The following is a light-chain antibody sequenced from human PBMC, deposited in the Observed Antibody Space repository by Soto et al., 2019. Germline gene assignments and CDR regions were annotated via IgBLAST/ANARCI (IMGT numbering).Light chain of an antibody. CDR1: QSVSRNY. J-gene: IGKJ4*01. Sequence: EIVLTQSPGTLSLSPGERASLSCRASQSVSRNYVAWYHYKPGQAPRLLIYDASTRATGIPDRFSGSGSGADLTLTISRLEPEEFAVYFCQQYGRTPLTFGGGSKVEIK. V-gene: IGKV3-20*01. CDR3: QQYGRTPLT. CDR2: DAS.